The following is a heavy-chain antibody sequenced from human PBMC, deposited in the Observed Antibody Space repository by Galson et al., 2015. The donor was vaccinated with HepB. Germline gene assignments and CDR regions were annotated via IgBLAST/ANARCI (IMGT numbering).Heavy chain of an antibody. V-gene: IGHV3-21*01. CDR1: GFTFSSYS. CDR3: ARGLAAASYGMDV. CDR2: ISSSSSYI. D-gene: IGHD6-13*01. Sequence: SLRLSCAASGFTFSSYSMNWVRQAPGKGLEWVSSISSSSSYIYYADSVKGRFTISRDNAKNSLYLQMNSLRAEDTAVCYCARGLAAASYGMDVWGQGTTVTVSS. J-gene: IGHJ6*02.